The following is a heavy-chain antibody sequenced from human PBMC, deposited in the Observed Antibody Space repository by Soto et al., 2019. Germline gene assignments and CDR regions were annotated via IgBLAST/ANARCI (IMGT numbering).Heavy chain of an antibody. J-gene: IGHJ6*02. CDR3: ARDRGRPDLRDTHYYDSSDLDYGMDV. CDR2: INAGNGNT. V-gene: IGHV1-3*01. Sequence: ASVKVSCKASGYTFTSYAMHWVRQAPGQRLEWMGWINAGNGNTKYSQKFQGRVTITRDTSASTAYMELSSLRSEDTAVYYCARDRGRPDLRDTHYYDSSDLDYGMDVWGQGTTVTVS. CDR1: GYTFTSYA. D-gene: IGHD3-22*01.